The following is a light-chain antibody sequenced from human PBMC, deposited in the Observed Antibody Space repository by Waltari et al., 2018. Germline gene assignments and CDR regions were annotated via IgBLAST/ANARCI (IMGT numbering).Light chain of an antibody. CDR2: EDR. V-gene: IGLV3-1*01. CDR1: KPGDKN. Sequence: SYELTQPPSVSVSPGQTARSTCPGDKPGDKNVCWYQQKPGQAPVLVIYEDRKRPSGIPERFSGSNSGNTATLTISGTQAMDEADYYCQAWGNNRVVLGGGTKLTV. J-gene: IGLJ2*01. CDR3: QAWGNNRVV.